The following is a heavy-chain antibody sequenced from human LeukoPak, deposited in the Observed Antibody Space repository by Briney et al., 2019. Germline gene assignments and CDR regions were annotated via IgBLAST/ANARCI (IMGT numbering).Heavy chain of an antibody. J-gene: IGHJ4*02. CDR3: ARNPFGY. CDR2: ISYDGSNK. Sequence: GGSLRLSCAASGFTFSSYAMHWVRQAPGKGLEWVAVISYDGSNKYYADSVKGRFTISRDNSKNTLCLQMNSLRAEDTAVYYCARNPFGYWGQGTLVTVSS. V-gene: IGHV3-30-3*01. CDR1: GFTFSSYA.